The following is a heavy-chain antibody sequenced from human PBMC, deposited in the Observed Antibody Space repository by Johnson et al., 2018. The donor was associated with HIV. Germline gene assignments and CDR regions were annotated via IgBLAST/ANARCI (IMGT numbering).Heavy chain of an antibody. J-gene: IGHJ3*02. V-gene: IGHV3-30-3*01. CDR2: ISYDGSNK. D-gene: IGHD2-15*01. CDR1: GFTFNNFA. Sequence: QAQLVESGGGVVQPGRSLRLSCAASGFTFNNFAMHWVRQAPGKGLEWVAVISYDGSNKAFADSLQGRFTISRDNSKNTVYLQMNSLRVEDSAVYYCARACSDGSCYTTRWAFDIWGQGTLVTVSS. CDR3: ARACSDGSCYTTRWAFDI.